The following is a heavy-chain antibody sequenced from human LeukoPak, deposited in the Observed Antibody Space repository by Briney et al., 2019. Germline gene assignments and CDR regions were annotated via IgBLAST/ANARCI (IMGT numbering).Heavy chain of an antibody. J-gene: IGHJ1*01. Sequence: SETLSLTCAVYGGSFSGYYWSWIRQPPGKGLEWIGYIYHSGSTNYNPSLQSRVTISVDTSKNQFSLNLSSVTAADTAVYYCARGGAARLHFQIWGQGTLVTVSS. CDR3: ARGGAARLHFQI. V-gene: IGHV4-59*01. CDR1: GGSFSGYY. D-gene: IGHD6-6*01. CDR2: IYHSGST.